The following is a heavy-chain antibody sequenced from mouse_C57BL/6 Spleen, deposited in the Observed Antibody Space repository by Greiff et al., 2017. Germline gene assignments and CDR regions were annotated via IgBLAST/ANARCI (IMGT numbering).Heavy chain of an antibody. CDR3: ARDYDAGFAY. J-gene: IGHJ3*01. Sequence: EVKLVESGPGLVKPSQSLSLTCSVTGYSITSGYYWNWIRQFPGNKLEWMGYISYDGSNNYNPSLKNRISITRDTSKNQFFLKLNSVTTEDTATYYCARDYDAGFAYWGQGTLVTVSA. V-gene: IGHV3-6*01. CDR1: GYSITSGYY. CDR2: ISYDGSN. D-gene: IGHD2-12*01.